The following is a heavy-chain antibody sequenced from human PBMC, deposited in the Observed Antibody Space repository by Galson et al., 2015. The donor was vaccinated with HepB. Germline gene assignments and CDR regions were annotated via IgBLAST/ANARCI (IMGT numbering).Heavy chain of an antibody. D-gene: IGHD6-13*01. CDR2: ISYDGSNK. Sequence: SLRLSCAASGFTFSSYAMHWVRQAPGKGLEWVAVISYDGSNKYYADSVKGRFTISRDNSKNTLYLQMNSLRAEDTAVYYCAKDPTSAAGTIRNPTWDRRNAEYFQHWGQGTLVTVSS. J-gene: IGHJ1*01. CDR1: GFTFSSYA. V-gene: IGHV3-30-3*01. CDR3: AKDPTSAAGTIRNPTWDRRNAEYFQH.